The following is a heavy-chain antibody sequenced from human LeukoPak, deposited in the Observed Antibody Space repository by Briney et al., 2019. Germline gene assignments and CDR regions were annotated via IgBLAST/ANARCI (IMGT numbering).Heavy chain of an antibody. CDR2: INPRAGST. D-gene: IGHD6-13*01. CDR3: ARVRIGQQLDKYYYYAMDV. Sequence: ASVKVSCKASGYTFTNYYIHWVRQAPGQGLEWMGMINPRAGSTTYAQKFQGRVTMTTDTSISTAYMEVSRLRSDDTAVYYCARVRIGQQLDKYYYYAMDVWGQGTTVTVSS. CDR1: GYTFTNYY. J-gene: IGHJ6*02. V-gene: IGHV1-2*02.